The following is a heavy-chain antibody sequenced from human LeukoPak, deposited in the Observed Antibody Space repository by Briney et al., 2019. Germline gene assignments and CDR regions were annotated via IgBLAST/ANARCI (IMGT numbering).Heavy chain of an antibody. Sequence: PSETLSLTCTVSGGSVSSGSYYWSWIRQPPGKGLEWIGYIYYSGSTNYNPSLKSRVTISVDTSKNQFSLKLSSVTAADTAVYYCARATDRSFQGNWFDPWGQGTLVTVSS. CDR3: ARATDRSFQGNWFDP. J-gene: IGHJ5*02. CDR1: GGSVSSGSYY. D-gene: IGHD2/OR15-2a*01. CDR2: IYYSGST. V-gene: IGHV4-61*01.